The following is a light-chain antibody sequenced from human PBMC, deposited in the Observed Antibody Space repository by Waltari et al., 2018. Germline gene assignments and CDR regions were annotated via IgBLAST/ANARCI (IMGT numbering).Light chain of an antibody. CDR3: QQYIGFPRT. V-gene: IGKV1-5*03. CDR2: KAS. J-gene: IGKJ1*01. CDR1: QSVSFW. Sequence: DIRMTQSPSILSASVGDRVTFTCRASQSVSFWLAWYQQKPGKAPKVLIYKASKLESGVPSRFRGRGPGTEFTLTISSLQAEDFGTYYCQQYIGFPRTFSQGTKVEV.